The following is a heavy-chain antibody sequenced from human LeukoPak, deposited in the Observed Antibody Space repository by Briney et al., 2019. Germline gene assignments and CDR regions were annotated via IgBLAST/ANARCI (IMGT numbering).Heavy chain of an antibody. Sequence: SETLSLTCTVSGGSISNYYWIWIRQPAGKGLEWIGRFYTSGSTNYNPSLKSRVTMSVDKSKNQFSLKLNSVTAADTAVYYCARDSCSSTSCYNNWFDPWGQGTLVTVSS. CDR2: FYTSGST. V-gene: IGHV4-4*07. J-gene: IGHJ5*02. CDR3: ARDSCSSTSCYNNWFDP. CDR1: GGSISNYY. D-gene: IGHD2-2*02.